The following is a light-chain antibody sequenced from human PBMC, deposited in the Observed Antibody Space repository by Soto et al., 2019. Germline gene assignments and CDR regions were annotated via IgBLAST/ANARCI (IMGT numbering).Light chain of an antibody. CDR3: QLYKNVILT. J-gene: IGKJ4*01. Sequence: IKMTQSPSSLSASVGDRVTFTCQASEDVSDYVNWYQQKPGRAPKLLIYDASKLETGVPSRFSGSGSGTDFSFTIRDLQPEDFATYYCQLYKNVILTFGGGTRVDI. V-gene: IGKV1-33*01. CDR1: EDVSDY. CDR2: DAS.